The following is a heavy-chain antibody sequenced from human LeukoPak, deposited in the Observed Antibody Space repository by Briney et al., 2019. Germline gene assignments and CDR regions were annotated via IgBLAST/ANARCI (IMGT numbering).Heavy chain of an antibody. J-gene: IGHJ4*02. CDR1: GFTFSSYD. V-gene: IGHV3-20*04. CDR3: ARAKTGYSSSWYYDY. CDR2: IIWNGGST. Sequence: TGGSLRLSCAASGFTFSSYDMSWVRQAPGRGLEWVSGIIWNGGSTGYADSVKGRFTISRDNAKNSLYLQMNSLRAEDTALYYCARAKTGYSSSWYYDYWGQGTLVTVSS. D-gene: IGHD6-13*01.